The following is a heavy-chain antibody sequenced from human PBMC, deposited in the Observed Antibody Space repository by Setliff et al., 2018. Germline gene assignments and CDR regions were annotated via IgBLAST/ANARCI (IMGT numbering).Heavy chain of an antibody. CDR2: MSGSGDST. V-gene: IGHV3-23*01. J-gene: IGHJ4*02. CDR1: GFTFTNYA. CDR3: VTGYPITMVVAPSYY. D-gene: IGHD3-22*01. Sequence: GGSLRLSCAASGFTFTNYAMTWVRQAPGKGLDWVSSMSGSGDSTYYADSVKGRFTISRDISKNILYLQLNSLSAEDTAVYYCVTGYPITMVVAPSYYWGQGTLVTVSS.